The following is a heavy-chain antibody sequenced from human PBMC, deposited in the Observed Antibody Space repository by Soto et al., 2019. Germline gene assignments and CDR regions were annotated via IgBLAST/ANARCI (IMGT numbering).Heavy chain of an antibody. D-gene: IGHD3-22*01. V-gene: IGHV3-48*02. CDR3: ARDRGYYYDSSGSRPFDP. CDR1: GFTFSSYS. Sequence: GGSLRLSCAASGFTFSSYSMNWVRQAPGKGLEWVSYISSSSSTIYYADSVKGRFTISRDNAKNSLYLQMNSLRDEDTAVYYCARDRGYYYDSSGSRPFDPWGQGTLVTVSS. CDR2: ISSSSSTI. J-gene: IGHJ5*02.